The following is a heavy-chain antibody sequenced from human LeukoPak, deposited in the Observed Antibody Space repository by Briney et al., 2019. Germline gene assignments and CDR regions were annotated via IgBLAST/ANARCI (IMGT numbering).Heavy chain of an antibody. D-gene: IGHD2-2*01. CDR3: AKGPIAVLPFDAFDI. V-gene: IGHV3-23*01. CDR2: ISGNDGRT. Sequence: GGSLRLSCAASGFTFSSYAMTWVRQAPGKGLEWASTISGNDGRTYYADSVMGRFTVSRDNSRNTLYLQMNSPRADGTAMYYCAKGPIAVLPFDAFDIWGQGTVVTVSS. J-gene: IGHJ3*02. CDR1: GFTFSSYA.